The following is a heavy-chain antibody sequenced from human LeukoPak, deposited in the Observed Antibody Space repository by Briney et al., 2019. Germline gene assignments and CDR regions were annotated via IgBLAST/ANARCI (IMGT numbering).Heavy chain of an antibody. CDR1: GFIFSGFD. D-gene: IGHD2-15*01. CDR3: ARDPGAVVVAAYYFDY. V-gene: IGHV3-30*03. Sequence: PGGSLRLSCAASGFIFSGFDMYWVRQAPGKGLEWVAVISHDGSHTQHADSVKGRFTISRDNSKDTLYLQMNSLRAEDTAVYYCARDPGAVVVAAYYFDYWGQGTLVTVSS. CDR2: ISHDGSHT. J-gene: IGHJ4*02.